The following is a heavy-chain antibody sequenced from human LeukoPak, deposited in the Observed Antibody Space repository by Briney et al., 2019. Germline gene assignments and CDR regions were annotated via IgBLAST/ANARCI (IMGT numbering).Heavy chain of an antibody. V-gene: IGHV3-53*01. CDR2: IYSGGGT. D-gene: IGHD2-21*01. CDR1: GFTVTNNY. Sequence: GGSLRLSCAASGFTVTNNYMSWVRQAPGKGLEWVSVIYSGGGTYYADSVKGRFTISRDNSKNTVYLQMNSLRAEGTAVYYCAITQAYYFYMDVWGKGTTVTVSS. CDR3: AITQAYYFYMDV. J-gene: IGHJ6*03.